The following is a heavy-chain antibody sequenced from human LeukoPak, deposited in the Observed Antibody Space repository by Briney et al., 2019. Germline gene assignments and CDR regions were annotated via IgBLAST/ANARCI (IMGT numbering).Heavy chain of an antibody. Sequence: SQTLSLTCTVSGGSISSGDYYWSWIRQPPGKGLEWIGYIYYSGSTYYNPSLKSRVTISVDTSKNQFSLKLSSVTAADTAVYYCASVVDTAAFDIWGQGTMVSVSS. J-gene: IGHJ3*02. V-gene: IGHV4-30-4*08. CDR2: IYYSGST. CDR3: ASVVDTAAFDI. D-gene: IGHD5-18*01. CDR1: GGSISSGDYY.